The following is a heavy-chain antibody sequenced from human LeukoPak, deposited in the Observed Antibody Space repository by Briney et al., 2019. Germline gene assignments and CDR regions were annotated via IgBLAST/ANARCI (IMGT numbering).Heavy chain of an antibody. CDR3: ARGHGPLDV. CDR1: GFSVGSNA. Sequence: GGSLRLSCAASGFSVGSNAMSWVRRAPGKGLEWLSVIYSVYNGESTYYADSVKGRFIISRDNSMNTMYLQMNSLRVEDTAVYYCARGHGPLDVWGKGTTVTVSS. D-gene: IGHD3/OR15-3a*01. J-gene: IGHJ6*04. V-gene: IGHV3-53*01. CDR2: IYSVYNGEST.